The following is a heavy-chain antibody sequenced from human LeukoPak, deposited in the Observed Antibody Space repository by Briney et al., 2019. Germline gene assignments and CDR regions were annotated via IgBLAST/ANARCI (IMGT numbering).Heavy chain of an antibody. CDR1: GYTFTGYY. CDR3: ARGTIAARQRLHY. V-gene: IGHV1-8*03. J-gene: IGHJ4*02. Sequence: GASVKVSCKASGYTFTGYYMHWVRQAPGQGLEWMGWINPNSGNTGYAQKFQGRVTITRNTSISTAYMELSSLRSEDTAVYYCARGTIAARQRLHYWGQGTLVTVSS. D-gene: IGHD6-6*01. CDR2: INPNSGNT.